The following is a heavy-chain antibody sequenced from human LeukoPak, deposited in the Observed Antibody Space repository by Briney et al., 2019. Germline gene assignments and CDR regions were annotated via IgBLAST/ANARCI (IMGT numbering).Heavy chain of an antibody. CDR3: ARTSNSYGYSGLDY. V-gene: IGHV4-4*02. CDR2: IYHSGST. D-gene: IGHD5-18*01. J-gene: IGHJ4*02. Sequence: PSGTLSLTCAVSGGSISSSNWWSWVRQPPGKGLEWIGEIYHSGSTYYNPSLKSQISISVDMSNNQFSLTLNSVTAADTAVYYCARTSNSYGYSGLDYWGQGTLVTVSS. CDR1: GGSISSSNW.